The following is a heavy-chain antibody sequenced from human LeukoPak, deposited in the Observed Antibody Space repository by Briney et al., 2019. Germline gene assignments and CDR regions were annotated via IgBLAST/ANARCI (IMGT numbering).Heavy chain of an antibody. CDR2: IKQDGSEK. CDR1: GFTFSSYW. J-gene: IGHJ6*01. D-gene: IGHD3-3*01. Sequence: GGSLRLSCAASGFTFSSYWMSWVRQAPGKGLEWVANIKQDGSEKYYADSVKGRFTISRDNSKNTLYLQMNSLRAEDTAVYYCGRRRGIFEVVFWGFYNWGQR. CDR3: GRRRGIFEVVFWGFYN. V-gene: IGHV3-7*01.